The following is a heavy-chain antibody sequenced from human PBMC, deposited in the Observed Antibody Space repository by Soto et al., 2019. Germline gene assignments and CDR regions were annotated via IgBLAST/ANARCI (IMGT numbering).Heavy chain of an antibody. J-gene: IGHJ4*02. CDR2: IYYSGST. Sequence: SETLSLTCTVSGGSISSYYWSWIRQPPGKGLEWIGYIYYSGSTNYNPSLKSRVTISVDTSKNQFSLKLSSVTAADTAVYYCASSGYSYALDYWGQGTLVTVSS. CDR1: GGSISSYY. CDR3: ASSGYSYALDY. D-gene: IGHD5-18*01. V-gene: IGHV4-59*08.